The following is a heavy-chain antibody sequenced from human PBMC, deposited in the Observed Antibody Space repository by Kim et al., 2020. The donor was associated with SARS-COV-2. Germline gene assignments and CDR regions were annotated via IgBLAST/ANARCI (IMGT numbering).Heavy chain of an antibody. D-gene: IGHD3-16*01. CDR2: SGST. CDR3: AIGRLPDY. V-gene: IGHV4-34*01. J-gene: IGHJ4*02. Sequence: SGSTNYTPSLKSRVTISVDTSKNQFSLKLSSVTAADTAVYYCAIGRLPDYWGQGTLVTVSS.